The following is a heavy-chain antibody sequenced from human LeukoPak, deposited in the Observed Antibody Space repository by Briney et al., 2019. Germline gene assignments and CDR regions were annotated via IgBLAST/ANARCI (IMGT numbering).Heavy chain of an antibody. CDR1: GYSISSGYY. J-gene: IGHJ4*02. CDR2: IYHSGST. V-gene: IGHV4-38-2*02. Sequence: PSETLSLTCTVSGYSISSGYYWGWIRQPPGKGLEWIGSIYHSGSTYYNPSLKSRVTISLETSKNQFSLKLTSVTAADTAVYYCARDKMGGFDYWGQGTLVTVSS. CDR3: ARDKMGGFDY. D-gene: IGHD3-16*01.